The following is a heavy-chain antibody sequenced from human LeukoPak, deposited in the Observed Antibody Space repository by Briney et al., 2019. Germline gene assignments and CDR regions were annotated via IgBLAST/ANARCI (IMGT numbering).Heavy chain of an antibody. CDR3: TRDRGDFDY. CDR1: GFTFSTYW. J-gene: IGHJ4*02. CDR2: INQAGSEK. Sequence: GGSLRLSCAASGFTFSTYWMSWVRQAPRQGLEWVANINQAGSEKYYVDSVKGRFTVPRDNAKNSLYLQMNSLRAEDTAVYYCTRDRGDFDYWGQGTLVTVSS. V-gene: IGHV3-7*04.